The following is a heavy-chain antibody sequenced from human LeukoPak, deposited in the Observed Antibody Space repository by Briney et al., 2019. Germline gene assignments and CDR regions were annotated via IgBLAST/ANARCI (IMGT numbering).Heavy chain of an antibody. V-gene: IGHV4-39*07. CDR1: GGSISSSSYY. Sequence: SETLSLTCTVSGGSISSSSYYWGWIRQPPGKGLEWIGEINHSGSTNYNPSLKSRVTISVDTSKNQFSLKLSSVTAADTAVYYCARGGAGLRWLQPIDYWGQGTLVTVSS. CDR2: INHSGST. CDR3: ARGGAGLRWLQPIDY. J-gene: IGHJ4*02. D-gene: IGHD5-24*01.